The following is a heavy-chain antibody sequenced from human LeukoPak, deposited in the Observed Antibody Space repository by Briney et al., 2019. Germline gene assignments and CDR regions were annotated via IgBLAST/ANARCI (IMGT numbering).Heavy chain of an antibody. CDR1: GGSINSHY. J-gene: IGHJ6*03. CDR3: ARSVATILDYYMDV. Sequence: SETLSLTCTVSGGSINSHYWSWIRQPPGKGLEWIGHIYYRGTTKYIPSLKSRVTISLDMSKNQFSLKLTSATAADTAVYYCARSVATILDYYMDVWGNGTTVTVSS. CDR2: IYYRGTT. D-gene: IGHD5-24*01. V-gene: IGHV4-59*11.